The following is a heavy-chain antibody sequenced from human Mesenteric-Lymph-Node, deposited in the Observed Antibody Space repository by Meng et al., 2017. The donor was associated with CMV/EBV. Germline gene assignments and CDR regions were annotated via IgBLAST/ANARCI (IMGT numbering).Heavy chain of an antibody. D-gene: IGHD5-18*01. Sequence: LQLQESGPGLWKTSETLSTSCPVSGGSISSSSDYWGWIRQPPGKGLEWIGYIYYSGSTYYYNPSLKTRVTISVDTSKNQFSLKLSSVTAADTAVYYCARHSALLVTNFDYWGQGTLVTVSS. CDR2: IYYSGSTY. CDR3: ARHSALLVTNFDY. V-gene: IGHV4-39*01. J-gene: IGHJ4*02. CDR1: GGSISSSSDY.